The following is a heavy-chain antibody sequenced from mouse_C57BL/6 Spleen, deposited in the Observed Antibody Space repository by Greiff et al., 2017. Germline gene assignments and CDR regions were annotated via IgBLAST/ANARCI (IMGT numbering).Heavy chain of an antibody. D-gene: IGHD2-12*01. CDR2: ISNGGGST. Sequence: EVQRVESGGGLVQPGGSLKLSCAASGFTFSDYYMYWVRQTPEKSLEWVAYISNGGGSTYYPDTVKGRFTISRDNAKNTLYLQMSRLKCEDTAMYYCARHLYPWYFDVWGTGTTVTVSS. CDR1: GFTFSDYY. CDR3: ARHLYPWYFDV. J-gene: IGHJ1*03. V-gene: IGHV5-12*01.